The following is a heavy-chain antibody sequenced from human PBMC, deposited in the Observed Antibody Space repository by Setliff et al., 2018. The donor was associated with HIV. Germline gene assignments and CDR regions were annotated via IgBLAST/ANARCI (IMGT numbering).Heavy chain of an antibody. V-gene: IGHV3-7*04. Sequence: PGGSLSLSCAASGFSFTNYAMAWVRQAPGKGLEWVANIKQDGSEKNYMDSVKGRFTISRDNANNSLSLQLNSLRAEDTALYFCAGSFYYYGMDVWGQGTTVTVSS. CDR2: IKQDGSEK. CDR1: GFSFTNYA. J-gene: IGHJ6*02. CDR3: AGSFYYYGMDV.